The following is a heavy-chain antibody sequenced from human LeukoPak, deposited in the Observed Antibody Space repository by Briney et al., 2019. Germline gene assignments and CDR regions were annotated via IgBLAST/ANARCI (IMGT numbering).Heavy chain of an antibody. J-gene: IGHJ5*01. CDR1: GFSFSSYG. D-gene: IGHD5-12*01. V-gene: IGHV3-30*02. CDR3: AKVRFSDSGRDGLDS. Sequence: PGGSLRLSCAASGFSFSSYGMHWVRQASGRGLEWVAFIWYDGSNKDYADSVKGRFTISRDNSKNTLYLEMNSLRAEDTAVYHCAKVRFSDSGRDGLDSWGQGTLVTVSS. CDR2: IWYDGSNK.